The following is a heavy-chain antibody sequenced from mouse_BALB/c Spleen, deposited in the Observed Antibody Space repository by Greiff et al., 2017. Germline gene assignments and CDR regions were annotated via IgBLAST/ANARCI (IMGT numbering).Heavy chain of an antibody. Sequence: QVQLKESGAELMKPGASVKISCKATGYTFSSYWIEWVKQRPGHGLEWIGEILPGSGSTNYNEKFKGKATFTADTSSNTAYMQLSSLTSEDSAVYYCARGITTATFYAMDYWGQGTSVTVSS. CDR1: GYTFSSYW. CDR2: ILPGSGST. D-gene: IGHD1-2*01. J-gene: IGHJ4*01. CDR3: ARGITTATFYAMDY. V-gene: IGHV1-9*01.